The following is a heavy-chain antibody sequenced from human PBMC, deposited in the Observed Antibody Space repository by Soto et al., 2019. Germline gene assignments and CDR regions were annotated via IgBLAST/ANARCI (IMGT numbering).Heavy chain of an antibody. CDR3: LVVVITN. CDR2: ISYDGSNK. V-gene: IGHV3-30*03. CDR1: GFTFSSYG. Sequence: LRLSCAASGFTFSSYGMHWVRQAPGKGLEWVAVISYDGSNKYYADSVKGRFTISRDNSKNTLYLQMNSLRAEDTAVYYCLVVVITNWGQGTLVTVSS. D-gene: IGHD3-22*01. J-gene: IGHJ4*02.